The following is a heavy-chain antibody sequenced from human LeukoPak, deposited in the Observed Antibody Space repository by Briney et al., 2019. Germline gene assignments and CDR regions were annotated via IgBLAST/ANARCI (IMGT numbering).Heavy chain of an antibody. CDR1: GYTFTSYY. D-gene: IGHD2-2*01. CDR2: INPSGGST. Sequence: ASVKVSCKASGYTFTSYYMRWVRQAPGQGLEWMGIINPSGGSTSYAQKFQGRVTMTRDTSTSTVYMELSSLRSEDTAVYYCARDLSTNLPTYYFDYWGQGTLVTVSS. CDR3: ARDLSTNLPTYYFDY. V-gene: IGHV1-46*01. J-gene: IGHJ4*02.